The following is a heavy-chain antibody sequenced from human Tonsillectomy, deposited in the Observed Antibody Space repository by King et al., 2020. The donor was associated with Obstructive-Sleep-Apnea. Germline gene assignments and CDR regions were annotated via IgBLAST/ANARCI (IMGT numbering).Heavy chain of an antibody. Sequence: VQLVESGGGVVQPGRSLRLSCAASGFTFSSYVMHWVRQAPGKGLEGVALISYDGSKEYYADSVKGRFTISRDNSKNTLYVQMNSLRPEDTAVYYCARVYYDFGPLDYWGQGTLVTVSS. CDR2: ISYDGSKE. D-gene: IGHD3-3*01. J-gene: IGHJ4*02. CDR3: ARVYYDFGPLDY. CDR1: GFTFSSYV. V-gene: IGHV3-30*04.